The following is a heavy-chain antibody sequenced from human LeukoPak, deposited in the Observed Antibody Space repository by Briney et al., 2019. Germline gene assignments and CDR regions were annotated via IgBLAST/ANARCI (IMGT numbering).Heavy chain of an antibody. Sequence: SETLSLTCAVDGGSFSGHYWSWSRQPPRKGLELSGEINHSGNTNYRPSLQSRVTISVDTSKNQFSLKLSTVTATDTAVYYCAREGSAVTNFDYWGQGTLVTVSS. CDR1: GGSFSGHY. V-gene: IGHV4-34*01. D-gene: IGHD3-10*01. CDR3: AREGSAVTNFDY. CDR2: INHSGNT. J-gene: IGHJ4*02.